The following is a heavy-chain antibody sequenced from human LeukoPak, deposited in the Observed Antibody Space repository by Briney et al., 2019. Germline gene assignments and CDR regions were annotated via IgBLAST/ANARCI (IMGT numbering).Heavy chain of an antibody. Sequence: PGGSLRLSCGGSGFTFSTYWFTWVRQGPEKRLVWVAQINGDGSVTRYADSVKGRFTISRDNAKNTVYLQMNSLSAEDTAVYYCARDGPCINGICYTDFDYWGLGTLVTVSS. CDR2: INGDGSVT. V-gene: IGHV3-74*01. D-gene: IGHD2-8*01. J-gene: IGHJ4*02. CDR3: ARDGPCINGICYTDFDY. CDR1: GFTFSTYW.